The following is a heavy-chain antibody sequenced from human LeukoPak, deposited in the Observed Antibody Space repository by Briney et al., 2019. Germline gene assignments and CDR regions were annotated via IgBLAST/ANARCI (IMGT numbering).Heavy chain of an antibody. CDR2: IYSGGST. D-gene: IGHD5-12*01. J-gene: IGHJ4*02. Sequence: GGSLRLSCAASGCTVSSNYMSWVRQAPGKGLEWVSVIYSGGSTYYADSVKGRFTISRDNSKNTLYLQMNSLRAEDTAVYYCARERGYSGLFDYWGQGTLVTVSS. CDR3: ARERGYSGLFDY. CDR1: GCTVSSNY. V-gene: IGHV3-53*01.